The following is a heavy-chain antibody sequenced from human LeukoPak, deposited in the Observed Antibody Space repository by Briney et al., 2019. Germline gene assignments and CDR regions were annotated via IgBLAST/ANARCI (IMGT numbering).Heavy chain of an antibody. Sequence: GESLKISCQGSGYTFSTHWIAWVRHMPGKGLELVGMIYPGDFETRYSPSFRGLVSISADKSLRTAYLQWIDLKTSDAAIYYCARLAGTCTRSTCYYYYYMDVWGKGTTVTISS. CDR2: IYPGDFET. CDR3: ARLAGTCTRSTCYYYYYMDV. D-gene: IGHD1-7*01. J-gene: IGHJ6*03. V-gene: IGHV5-51*01. CDR1: GYTFSTHW.